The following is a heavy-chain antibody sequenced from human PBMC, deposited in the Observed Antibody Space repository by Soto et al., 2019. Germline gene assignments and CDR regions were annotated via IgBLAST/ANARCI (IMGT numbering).Heavy chain of an antibody. V-gene: IGHV3-30*18. CDR1: GFTFSSYG. J-gene: IGHJ4*02. CDR2: ISYDGSNK. Sequence: GGSRRRSCAASGFTFSSYGMHWGRQAPGKGLEWVAVISYDGSNKYYADSVKGRFTISRDNSKNTLYLQMNSLRAEDTAVYYCAKGWYYYGSGSYTLDYWGQGTLVTVSS. CDR3: AKGWYYYGSGSYTLDY. D-gene: IGHD3-10*01.